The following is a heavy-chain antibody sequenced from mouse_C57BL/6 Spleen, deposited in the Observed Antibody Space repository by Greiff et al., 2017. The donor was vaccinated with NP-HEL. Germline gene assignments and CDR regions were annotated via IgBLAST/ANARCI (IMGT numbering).Heavy chain of an antibody. Sequence: EVQLVESGPGLVKPSQSLSLTCSVTGYSITSGYYWNWIRQFPGNKLEWMGYISYDGSNNYNPSLKNRISITRDTSKNQFFLKLNSVTTEDTATYYCARMGYGSRSYWYFDVWGTGTTVTVSS. J-gene: IGHJ1*03. CDR3: ARMGYGSRSYWYFDV. D-gene: IGHD1-1*01. CDR2: ISYDGSN. CDR1: GYSITSGYY. V-gene: IGHV3-6*01.